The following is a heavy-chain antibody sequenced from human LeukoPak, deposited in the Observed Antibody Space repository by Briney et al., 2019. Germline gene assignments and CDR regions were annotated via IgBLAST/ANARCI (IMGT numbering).Heavy chain of an antibody. CDR2: SYYSGST. CDR3: ATCLSGGSCYPGAFDI. CDR1: GGSMSSYY. J-gene: IGHJ3*02. Sequence: SETLSLTCTVSGGSMSSYYWSWIRQPPGKGLVWIGYSYYSGSTNYNPSLKSRVTISVDTSKNQFSLKLISVTAADTAVYYCATCLSGGSCYPGAFDIWGQGTMVTVSS. V-gene: IGHV4-59*01. D-gene: IGHD2-15*01.